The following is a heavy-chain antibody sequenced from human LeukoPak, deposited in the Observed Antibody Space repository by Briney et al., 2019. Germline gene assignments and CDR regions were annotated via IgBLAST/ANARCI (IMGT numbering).Heavy chain of an antibody. D-gene: IGHD4-17*01. CDR1: GFTFSSYS. Sequence: GGSLRLSCAASGFTFSSYSMNWVRQAPGKGLEWVSYISSRSATIYYADSVKGRFTISRDNAKNSLYLQMNSLRAEDTAVYYCARDIFYGAVFDYWGQGTLVTVSS. J-gene: IGHJ4*02. V-gene: IGHV3-48*01. CDR2: ISSRSATI. CDR3: ARDIFYGAVFDY.